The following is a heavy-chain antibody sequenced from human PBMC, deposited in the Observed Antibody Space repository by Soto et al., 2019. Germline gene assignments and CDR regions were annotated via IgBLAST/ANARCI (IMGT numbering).Heavy chain of an antibody. CDR1: GGSISSYY. J-gene: IGHJ5*02. CDR2: IYYSGST. CDR3: ARALGGDFWSGRTVWFDP. D-gene: IGHD3-3*01. Sequence: SETLSLTCTVSGGSISSYYWSWIRQPPGKGLEWIGYIYYSGSTNYNPSLKSRVTISVDTSKNQFSLKLSSVTAADTAVYYCARALGGDFWSGRTVWFDPCGQGTLVTVSS. V-gene: IGHV4-59*01.